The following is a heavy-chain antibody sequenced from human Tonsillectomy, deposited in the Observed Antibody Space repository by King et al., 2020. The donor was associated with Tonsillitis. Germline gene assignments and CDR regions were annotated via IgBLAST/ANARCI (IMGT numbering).Heavy chain of an antibody. J-gene: IGHJ4*02. CDR3: ARDQNYYDSSGYYRGGFDY. V-gene: IGHV4-59*01. CDR1: GGSISSYY. Sequence: VQLQESGPGLVKPSETLSLTCTVSGGSISSYYWSWIRQPPGRGLEWIGYIYYIGSTNYNPSLKSRVTISVDTSKNQFSLKLSSVTAADTAVYYCARDQNYYDSSGYYRGGFDYWGQGTLVTVSS. CDR2: IYYIGST. D-gene: IGHD3-22*01.